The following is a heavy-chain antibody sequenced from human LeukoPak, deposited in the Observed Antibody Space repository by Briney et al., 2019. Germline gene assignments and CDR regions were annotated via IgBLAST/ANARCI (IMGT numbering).Heavy chain of an antibody. CDR3: ARSYQQLVPFDY. D-gene: IGHD6-13*01. J-gene: IGHJ4*02. CDR1: GYTFTHYA. Sequence: EASVKVSCRASGYTFTHYAMNWVRQAPGQGLEWMGWINTNTRDPTYAQDFTGRFVFSLDTSVNTAYLQINSLRAEDTALYYCARSYQQLVPFDYWGQGTLVTVSS. CDR2: INTNTRDP. V-gene: IGHV7-4-1*02.